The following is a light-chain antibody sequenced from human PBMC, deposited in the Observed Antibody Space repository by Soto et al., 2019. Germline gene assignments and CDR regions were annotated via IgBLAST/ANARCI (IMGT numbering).Light chain of an antibody. J-gene: IGLJ1*01. Sequence: QSALTQPASVSGSPGQSITISCTGTSSDVAIYNLVSWYQQHPGKAPKLMIYEVSKRPSGVSNRFSGSKSGNTASLTISGLQAEDEADYYCCSYAGSPYVFGTGTKLTVL. CDR2: EVS. CDR1: SSDVAIYNL. V-gene: IGLV2-23*02. CDR3: CSYAGSPYV.